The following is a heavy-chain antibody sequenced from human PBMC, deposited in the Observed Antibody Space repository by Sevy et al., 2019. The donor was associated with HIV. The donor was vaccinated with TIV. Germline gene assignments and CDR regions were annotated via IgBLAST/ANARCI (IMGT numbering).Heavy chain of an antibody. Sequence: GSLRLSCAASGFIFSTSPMHWVRQAPGKGLECVAILSYDDSDENYADSVKGRFTISRDNSKNTLYLQMNSLRTEDTAVYYCAKDDLGFIDYWGQGTLVTVSS. CDR3: AKDDLGFIDY. J-gene: IGHJ4*02. CDR2: LSYDDSDE. V-gene: IGHV3-30-3*02. CDR1: GFIFSTSP. D-gene: IGHD3-10*01.